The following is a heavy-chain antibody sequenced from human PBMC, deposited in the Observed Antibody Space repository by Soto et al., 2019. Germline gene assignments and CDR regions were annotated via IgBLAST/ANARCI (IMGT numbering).Heavy chain of an antibody. V-gene: IGHV3-33*01. CDR2: LWYDGGNI. CDR1: GFTFSSYG. J-gene: IGHJ4*02. Sequence: QVQLVESGGGVVQPGRSLKLSCTASGFTFSSYGMHWVRQAPGKGLEWVAVLWYDGGNIYYADTVKGRFTISRENFKKPLFLKMNSLRAEEAAVDCCVRGYVRFDFLGQGTRVTVSS. CDR3: VRGYVRFDF. D-gene: IGHD1-1*01.